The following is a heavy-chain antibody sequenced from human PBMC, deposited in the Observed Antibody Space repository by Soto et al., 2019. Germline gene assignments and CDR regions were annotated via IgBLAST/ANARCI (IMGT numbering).Heavy chain of an antibody. CDR3: AKAPFEYSSSWYFDY. CDR2: ISGSGGST. Sequence: PGGSLRLSCAVSGFTFSSYAMSWVRQAPGKGLEWVSAISGSGGSTYYADSVKGRFTISRDNSKNTLYLQMNSLRAEDTAVYYCAKAPFEYSSSWYFDYWGQGTLVTVSS. V-gene: IGHV3-23*01. CDR1: GFTFSSYA. J-gene: IGHJ4*02. D-gene: IGHD6-13*01.